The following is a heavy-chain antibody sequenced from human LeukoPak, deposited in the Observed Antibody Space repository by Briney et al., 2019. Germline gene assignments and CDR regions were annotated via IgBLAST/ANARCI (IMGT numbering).Heavy chain of an antibody. CDR2: ISWNSGSI. Sequence: AGGSLRLSCAASGFTFDDYAMHWVRQAPGKGLEWVSGISWNSGSIGYADSVKGRFTISRDNAKNSLYLQMNSLRAEDTALYYCAKGSLFSPYYDSSGYDYWGQATLVTVSS. D-gene: IGHD3-22*01. V-gene: IGHV3-9*01. J-gene: IGHJ4*02. CDR1: GFTFDDYA. CDR3: AKGSLFSPYYDSSGYDY.